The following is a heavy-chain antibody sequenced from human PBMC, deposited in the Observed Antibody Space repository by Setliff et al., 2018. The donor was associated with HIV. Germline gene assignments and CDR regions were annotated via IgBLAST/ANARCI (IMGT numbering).Heavy chain of an antibody. V-gene: IGHV4-61*02. D-gene: IGHD6-19*01. Sequence: LSLTCTVSGGSISSGSYYWSWIRQPAGKGLEWIGRIYTSGSTNYNPSLKSRVTISVDTSKNQFSLKLRSVTAADTAVYYCARQGDSSGGPDDAFDIWGQGTMVTVSS. CDR1: GGSISSGSYY. J-gene: IGHJ3*02. CDR3: ARQGDSSGGPDDAFDI. CDR2: IYTSGST.